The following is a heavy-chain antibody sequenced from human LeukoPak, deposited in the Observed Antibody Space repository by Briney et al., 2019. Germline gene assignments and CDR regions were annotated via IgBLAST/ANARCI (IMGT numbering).Heavy chain of an antibody. D-gene: IGHD3-3*01. CDR2: ISSSGSTI. Sequence: GGSLRLSCAASGFTFSDYYMSWIRQAPGKGLEWVSYISSSGSTIYYADSVKGRFTISRDNAKNSLYLRMNSLRAEDTAVYYCARDDYDFWSGYYDYWGQGTLVTVSS. CDR3: ARDDYDFWSGYYDY. CDR1: GFTFSDYY. V-gene: IGHV3-11*01. J-gene: IGHJ4*02.